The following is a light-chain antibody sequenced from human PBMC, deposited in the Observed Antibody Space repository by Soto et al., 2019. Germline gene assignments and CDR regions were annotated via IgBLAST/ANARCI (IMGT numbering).Light chain of an antibody. Sequence: EIDMTQSPLSLPVTPGEPASISCRSSQSLSHRNGKTYLDWYLQKPGQSPQLLIYLGSNRASGVPDRFTGSGSGTDFTLKISRVEAEDVGIYYCMQALQSPRTYGQGNKLEI. CDR3: MQALQSPRT. CDR2: LGS. CDR1: QSLSHRNGKTY. J-gene: IGKJ2*01. V-gene: IGKV2-28*01.